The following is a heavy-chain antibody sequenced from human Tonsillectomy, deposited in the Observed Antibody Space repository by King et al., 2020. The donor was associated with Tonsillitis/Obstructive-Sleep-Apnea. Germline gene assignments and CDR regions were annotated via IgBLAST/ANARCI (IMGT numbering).Heavy chain of an antibody. Sequence: VQLVESGGGLVQPGGSLRLSCAASEFTFSSDNMNWVRQAPGKGLEWISYISSSSSTIYYADPVKGRLTISRDNAKNSLYLQMNSLRDEDTAVYYCARAIFGVVPYYFDYWGQGTLVTVSS. D-gene: IGHD3-3*01. CDR2: ISSSSSTI. J-gene: IGHJ4*02. V-gene: IGHV3-48*02. CDR3: ARAIFGVVPYYFDY. CDR1: EFTFSSDN.